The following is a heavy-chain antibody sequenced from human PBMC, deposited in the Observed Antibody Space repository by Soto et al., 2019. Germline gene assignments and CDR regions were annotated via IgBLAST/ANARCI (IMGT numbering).Heavy chain of an antibody. CDR2: IYYSGST. Sequence: SETLSLTCSFSGGSISRYYWSWIRQPPGKELEWIGYIYYSGSTNYNPSHKSRVTLSVDTSKNQFSLKLSSVTAADTAVYYCARLRHVLRYFDWFRHYYYGMDVWGQGTTVTVSS. CDR1: GGSISRYY. D-gene: IGHD3-9*01. CDR3: ARLRHVLRYFDWFRHYYYGMDV. V-gene: IGHV4-59*01. J-gene: IGHJ6*02.